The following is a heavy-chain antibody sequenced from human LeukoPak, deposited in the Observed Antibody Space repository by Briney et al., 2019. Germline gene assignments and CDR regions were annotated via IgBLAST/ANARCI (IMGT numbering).Heavy chain of an antibody. CDR2: INPNTGDT. D-gene: IGHD3-10*01. V-gene: IGHV1-2*02. Sequence: ASVKVSCKASGYTFAGYYMHWVRKTPGQGLEWMGWINPNTGDTNYGRKFQGRVTMTRDTSINTAYMELRSLRSDDTAVYYCARSRRVGNGEYPDYWGQGTLVTVSS. CDR3: ARSRRVGNGEYPDY. CDR1: GYTFAGYY. J-gene: IGHJ4*02.